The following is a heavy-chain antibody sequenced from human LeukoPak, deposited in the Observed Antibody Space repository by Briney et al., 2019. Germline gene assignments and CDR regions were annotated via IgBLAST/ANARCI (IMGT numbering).Heavy chain of an antibody. D-gene: IGHD6-19*01. CDR2: IYPGDSDT. CDR3: ARRRRSSENWFDP. V-gene: IGHV5-51*01. J-gene: IGHJ5*02. CDR1: GYRFTSYW. Sequence: GESLQISCKGSGYRFTSYWIGWVRQMPGKGLEWMGIIYPGDSDTRYSPSFQGQVTISADKSISTAYLQWSSLKASDTAMYYCARRRRSSENWFDPWGQGTLVTVSS.